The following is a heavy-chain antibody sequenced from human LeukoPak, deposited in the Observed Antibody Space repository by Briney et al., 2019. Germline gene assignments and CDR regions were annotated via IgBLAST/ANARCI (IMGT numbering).Heavy chain of an antibody. CDR2: ISGSGGTT. V-gene: IGHV3-23*01. CDR1: GFTFNNYA. Sequence: GGSLRHSCAASGFTFNNYAMSWVRQAPGKGLEWVSAISGSGGTTYYADSVKGRFTFSRDNSKNTLYLQMNSLRAEDTAVYYCAKGLILWFGELFSPRHLSFDYWGQGTLVTVSS. D-gene: IGHD3-10*01. J-gene: IGHJ4*02. CDR3: AKGLILWFGELFSPRHLSFDY.